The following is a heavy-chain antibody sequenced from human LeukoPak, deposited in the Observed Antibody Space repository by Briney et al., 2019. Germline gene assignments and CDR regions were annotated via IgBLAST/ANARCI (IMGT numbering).Heavy chain of an antibody. CDR3: GRDQWSIAVAGTDWFDP. CDR1: GYTFTGYY. Sequence: ASVKVSCKASGYTFTGYYMHWVRQAPGQGLERMGWINPNSGGTNYAQKFQGRVTMTRDTSISTAYMELSRLRSDDTAVYYCGRDQWSIAVAGTDWFDPWGQGTLVTVSS. J-gene: IGHJ5*02. V-gene: IGHV1-2*02. CDR2: INPNSGGT. D-gene: IGHD6-19*01.